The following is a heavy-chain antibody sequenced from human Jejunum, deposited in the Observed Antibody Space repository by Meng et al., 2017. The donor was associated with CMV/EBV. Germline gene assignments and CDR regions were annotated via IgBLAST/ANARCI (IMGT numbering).Heavy chain of an antibody. V-gene: IGHV3-23*01. J-gene: IGHJ4*02. CDR3: AKGRDCYDSQEGY. CDR1: GFTVHVND. D-gene: IGHD3-22*01. CDR2: ISGSGGSA. Sequence: SGFTVHVNDMTWVRQAPGKGLEWVSGISGSGGSALYADSVKGRFTISRDNSKSTLYLQMNSLRAEDTAVYYCAKGRDCYDSQEGYWGQGTLVTVSS.